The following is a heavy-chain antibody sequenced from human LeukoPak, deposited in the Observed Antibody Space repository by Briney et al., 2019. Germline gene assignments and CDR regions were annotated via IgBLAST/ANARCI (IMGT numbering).Heavy chain of an antibody. Sequence: GGSLRLSCAASGFTFSSNYMSWVRQAPGKGLEWVSVIYSGDSTYYADSVKGRFTISRDNSKNTLYLQMNSLRIEDTAVYYCARGFDYGFHYWGQGTLVTVSS. CDR1: GFTFSSNY. CDR3: ARGFDYGFHY. D-gene: IGHD4-17*01. CDR2: IYSGDST. V-gene: IGHV3-66*01. J-gene: IGHJ4*02.